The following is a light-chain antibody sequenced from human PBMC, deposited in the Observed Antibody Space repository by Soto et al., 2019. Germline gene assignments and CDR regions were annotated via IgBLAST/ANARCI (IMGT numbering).Light chain of an antibody. CDR2: GAS. V-gene: IGKV3-20*01. CDR3: QQYGSSPRT. CDR1: QTVSSSY. J-gene: IGKJ1*01. Sequence: EIVLTQSPGTLSLSPGERATLSCRASQTVSSSYLAWYQQKLGQAPRLLIYGASNRATGIPDRFSGSGSGTDFTLTISRLEPEDFAVYYCQQYGSSPRTFGHGTKVEIK.